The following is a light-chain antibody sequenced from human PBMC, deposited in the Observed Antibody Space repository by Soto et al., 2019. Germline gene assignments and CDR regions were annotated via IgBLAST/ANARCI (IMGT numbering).Light chain of an antibody. CDR1: QGMSSW. Sequence: DIQMTQSPSTLSASVGDRVTITCRASQGMSSWLAWYQQKPGKAPKLLIYDASSLESGVPSRFSGSGSGTEFTLTISSLQPEEFATDYCQQYNSYSTFGQGTKVDIK. V-gene: IGKV1-5*01. J-gene: IGKJ1*01. CDR3: QQYNSYST. CDR2: DAS.